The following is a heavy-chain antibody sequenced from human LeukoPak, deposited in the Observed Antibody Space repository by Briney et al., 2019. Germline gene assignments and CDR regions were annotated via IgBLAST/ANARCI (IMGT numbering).Heavy chain of an antibody. V-gene: IGHV3-21*01. Sequence: GGSLRLSCAASGFTFSSYSMNWVRQAPGKGLEWVSSISSSSSYIYYADSVKGRFTISRDNAKNSLYLQMNSLRAEDTAVYYCARDKSKSMGRGVIIKAHSYYYMDVWGKGPRSPSP. CDR3: ARDKSKSMGRGVIIKAHSYYYMDV. CDR2: ISSSSSYI. D-gene: IGHD3-10*01. CDR1: GFTFSSYS. J-gene: IGHJ6*03.